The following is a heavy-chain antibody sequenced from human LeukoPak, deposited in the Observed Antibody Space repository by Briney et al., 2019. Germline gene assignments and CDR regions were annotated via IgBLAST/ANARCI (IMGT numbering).Heavy chain of an antibody. D-gene: IGHD4-17*01. J-gene: IGHJ3*02. V-gene: IGHV3-48*03. CDR2: ISSSGGTI. CDR1: GFTFSNYE. CDR3: ARDTLVYADSPDAFDI. Sequence: GGSLRLSCAASGFTFSNYEMNWVRQAPGKGLEWVSYISSSGGTIYYADSVKGRFTISRDNAKNSLYLQMNSLRAEDTAVYYCARDTLVYADSPDAFDIWGQGTMVTVSS.